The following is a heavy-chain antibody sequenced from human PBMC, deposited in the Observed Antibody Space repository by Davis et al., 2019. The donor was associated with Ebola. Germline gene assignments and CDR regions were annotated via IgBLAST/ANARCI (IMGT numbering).Heavy chain of an antibody. CDR3: ARRGYYYDSSGYYGVYFDY. CDR2: ISHGGSS. J-gene: IGHJ4*02. CDR1: GYSINSNYY. V-gene: IGHV4-38-2*02. D-gene: IGHD3-22*01. Sequence: GSLRLSCTVSGYSINSNYYWGWIRQPPGKGLEWIGTISHGGSSYYSPSLKSRVTISVDTSKNQFSLKLSSVTAADTAVYYCARRGYYYDSSGYYGVYFDYWGQGTLVTVSS.